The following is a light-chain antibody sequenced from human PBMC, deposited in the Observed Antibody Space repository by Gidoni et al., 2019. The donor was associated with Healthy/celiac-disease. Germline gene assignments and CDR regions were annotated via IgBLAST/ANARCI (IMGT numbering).Light chain of an antibody. V-gene: IGLV2-8*01. CDR3: SSYAGSNNLV. J-gene: IGLJ2*01. CDR2: EVS. Sequence: QSALTPPPSASGSPGPSVTISCTGTSSDVGGYNYVSWYQQHPGKALKLMIYEVSKRPSGVPDRCSGSKSGNTASLTVSGLQAEDEADYYCSSYAGSNNLVFGGRTKLTV. CDR1: SSDVGGYNY.